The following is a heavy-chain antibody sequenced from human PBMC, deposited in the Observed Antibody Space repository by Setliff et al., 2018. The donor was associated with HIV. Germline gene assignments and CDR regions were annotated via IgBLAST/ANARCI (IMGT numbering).Heavy chain of an antibody. Sequence: SETLSLTCPVSGGSVSDTSYCWGWVRRTPGKGLGWLANVYYSGGTYYNPSLNSRVTISVDTSRNQFSLKRTSVTAADTALYFCARLVDSGYDFRGYFDYWGQGKLVTVSS. CDR2: VYYSGGT. CDR1: GGSVSDTSYC. V-gene: IGHV4-39*07. CDR3: ARLVDSGYDFRGYFDY. J-gene: IGHJ4*02. D-gene: IGHD5-12*01.